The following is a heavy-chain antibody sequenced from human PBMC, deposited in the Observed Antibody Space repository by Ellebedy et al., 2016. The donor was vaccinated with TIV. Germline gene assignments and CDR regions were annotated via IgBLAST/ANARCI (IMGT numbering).Heavy chain of an antibody. D-gene: IGHD1-26*01. CDR3: ARAGSYRFDY. J-gene: IGHJ4*02. CDR1: GFTFCSYW. Sequence: GESLKISCAVSGFTFCSYWMHSVRQAPGKGLVWVSRINSDGSSTNYADSVKGRFTISRDNAKNTLYLQMNSLRLEDTGVYFCARAGSYRFDYWGQGSLVTVSS. V-gene: IGHV3-74*01. CDR2: INSDGSST.